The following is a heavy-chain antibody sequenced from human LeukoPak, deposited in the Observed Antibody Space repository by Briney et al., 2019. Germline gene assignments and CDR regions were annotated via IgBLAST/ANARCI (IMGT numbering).Heavy chain of an antibody. CDR3: ARDPNWGYFDY. Sequence: ASVTVSCKASGYTFTSYYMHWVRQAPGQGLEWMGIINPSGGSTSYAQKFQGRVTMTRDTSTSTVYMELSSLRSEDTAVYYCARDPNWGYFDYWGQGTLVTVSS. CDR1: GYTFTSYY. D-gene: IGHD7-27*01. J-gene: IGHJ4*02. CDR2: INPSGGST. V-gene: IGHV1-46*01.